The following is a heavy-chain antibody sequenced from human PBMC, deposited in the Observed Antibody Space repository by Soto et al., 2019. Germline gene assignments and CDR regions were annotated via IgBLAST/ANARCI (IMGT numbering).Heavy chain of an antibody. Sequence: QVQLVQSGAEVKKPGASVRVSCKTSGYPFNDYGIIWVRQAPGQGLEWMGWISAHKGDTNYGQIFQGRVSMTPDTSTSTAYMELRSLRSDDTAIYYCARDRGDYDLDCWGQGTLVTVSS. V-gene: IGHV1-18*01. CDR3: ARDRGDYDLDC. D-gene: IGHD4-17*01. CDR2: ISAHKGDT. CDR1: GYPFNDYG. J-gene: IGHJ4*02.